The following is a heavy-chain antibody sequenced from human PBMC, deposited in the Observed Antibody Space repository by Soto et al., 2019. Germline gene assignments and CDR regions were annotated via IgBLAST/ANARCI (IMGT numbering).Heavy chain of an antibody. CDR3: ARKLIAASGTFDY. D-gene: IGHD6-13*01. Sequence: ASVKVSCKASGYTFTGYYLHWVRQAPGQGLEWMGWINPNTGVTSFAQNFQGRVTMTRDTSIRTAYMELSWVRSDDTAIYYCARKLIAASGTFDYWGQGTLVTVSS. J-gene: IGHJ4*02. CDR2: INPNTGVT. V-gene: IGHV1-2*02. CDR1: GYTFTGYY.